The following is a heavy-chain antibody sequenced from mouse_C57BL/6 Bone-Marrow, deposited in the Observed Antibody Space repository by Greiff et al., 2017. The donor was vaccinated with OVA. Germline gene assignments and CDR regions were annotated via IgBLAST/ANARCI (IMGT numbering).Heavy chain of an antibody. V-gene: IGHV5-4*01. D-gene: IGHD1-1*01. CDR1: GFTFSRYA. Sequence: EVHLVESGGGLVKPGGSLKLSCAASGFTFSRYAMSWVRQTPEKRLEWVATISDGGSYTYYPDNVKGRFTISRDNAKNNLYLQMSHLKSEDTAMYYCARDPYDYGSSFDYWGQGTTLTVSS. CDR3: ARDPYDYGSSFDY. J-gene: IGHJ2*01. CDR2: ISDGGSYT.